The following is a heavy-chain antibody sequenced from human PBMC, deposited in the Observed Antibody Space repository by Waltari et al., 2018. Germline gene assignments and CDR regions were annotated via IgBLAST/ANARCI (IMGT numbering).Heavy chain of an antibody. V-gene: IGHV3-53*01. J-gene: IGHJ4*02. CDR1: GFTVSSNY. Sequence: EVQLVESGGGLIQPGGSLRLSCAASGFTVSSNYMSWVPQAPGKGLEWVSVIYSGGSTYYADSVKGRFTISRDNSKNTLYLQMNSLRAEDTAVYYCARGSSGWYYYFDYWGQGTLVTVSS. D-gene: IGHD6-19*01. CDR2: IYSGGST. CDR3: ARGSSGWYYYFDY.